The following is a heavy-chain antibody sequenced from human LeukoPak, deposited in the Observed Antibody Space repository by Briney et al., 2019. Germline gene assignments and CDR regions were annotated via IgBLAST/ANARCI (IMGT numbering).Heavy chain of an antibody. CDR3: ARTPRGSHFDY. V-gene: IGHV1-3*01. CDR2: INAGNGNT. D-gene: IGHD2-15*01. Sequence: GASVTVSCTASGYTFTSYAMHWVRQAPGQRLEWMGWINAGNGNTKYSQKFQGRVTITRDTSASTAYMELSSLRSEDTAVYYCARTPRGSHFDYWGQGTLVTVSS. CDR1: GYTFTSYA. J-gene: IGHJ4*02.